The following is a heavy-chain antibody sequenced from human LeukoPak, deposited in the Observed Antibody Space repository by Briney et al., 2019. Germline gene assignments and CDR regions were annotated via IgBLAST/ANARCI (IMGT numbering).Heavy chain of an antibody. D-gene: IGHD3-10*01. J-gene: IGHJ5*02. CDR3: ARHLGLWFGEPKAWFDP. CDR1: GGSISSSSYY. CDR2: IYYSGST. V-gene: IGHV4-39*01. Sequence: PSETLSLTCTVSGGSISSSSYYWGWIRQPPGKGLEWIGSIYYSGSTYYNPSLKSRVTISVDTSKNQFSLKLSSVTAADTAVYYCARHLGLWFGEPKAWFDPWGQGTLVTVSS.